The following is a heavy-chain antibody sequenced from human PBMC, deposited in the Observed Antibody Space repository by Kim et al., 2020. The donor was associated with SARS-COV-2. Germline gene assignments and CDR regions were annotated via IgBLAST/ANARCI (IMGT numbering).Heavy chain of an antibody. Sequence: LWITYPCDSDTRYSPSFQGQVPISADKSISTAYLQWSSLKASDTAMYYCARLTAMVTLGYYYYGMDVWGQGTTVTVSS. V-gene: IGHV5-51*01. CDR3: ARLTAMVTLGYYYYGMDV. J-gene: IGHJ6*02. D-gene: IGHD5-18*01. CDR2: TYPCDSDT.